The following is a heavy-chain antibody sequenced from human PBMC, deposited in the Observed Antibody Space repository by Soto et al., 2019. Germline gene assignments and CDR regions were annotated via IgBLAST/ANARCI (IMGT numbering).Heavy chain of an antibody. CDR2: IYYSGST. CDR3: ASELGYCSGGSCYSKYYFDY. Sequence: QLQLQESGPGLVKPSETLSLTCTVSGGSISSSSYYWGWIRQPPGKGLEWIGRIYYSGSTYYNPSLKSRVTISVDTSKNQFSLNLSSVTAADTAVYYCASELGYCSGGSCYSKYYFDYWGQGTLVTVSS. V-gene: IGHV4-39*01. CDR1: GGSISSSSYY. D-gene: IGHD2-15*01. J-gene: IGHJ4*02.